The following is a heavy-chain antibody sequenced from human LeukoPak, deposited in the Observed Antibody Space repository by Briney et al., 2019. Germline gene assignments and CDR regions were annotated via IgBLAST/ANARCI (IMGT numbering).Heavy chain of an antibody. CDR1: GFTFDDYA. D-gene: IGHD1-26*01. Sequence: GGSLRLSCAASGFTFDDYAMNWVRQGPAKGLEWVSGINWNGGDTAYADSVKGRFTISRDNAKNSLHLQMNSLRVEDTALYYCARVKGGATTDYWGQGTLVTVSS. J-gene: IGHJ4*02. V-gene: IGHV3-20*04. CDR3: ARVKGGATTDY. CDR2: INWNGGDT.